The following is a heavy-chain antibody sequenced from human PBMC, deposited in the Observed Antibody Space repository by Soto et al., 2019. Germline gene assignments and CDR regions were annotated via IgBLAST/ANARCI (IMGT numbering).Heavy chain of an antibody. D-gene: IGHD5-12*01. CDR1: GFTFSSYG. CDR3: AKDNGSGCDWLRVGDASDI. V-gene: IGHV3-30*18. CDR2: ISYDGSNK. Sequence: QVQLVESGGGVVQPGRSLRLSCAASGFTFSSYGMHWVRQAPGKGLEWVAVISYDGSNKYYADSVKGRLTISRDNSKNXLXXQMNSLRGEETAVYYCAKDNGSGCDWLRVGDASDIWGQGTMVTVSS. J-gene: IGHJ3*02.